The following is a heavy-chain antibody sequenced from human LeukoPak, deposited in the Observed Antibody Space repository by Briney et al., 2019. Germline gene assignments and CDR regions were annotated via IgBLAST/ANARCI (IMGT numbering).Heavy chain of an antibody. V-gene: IGHV7-4-1*02. CDR1: GYSFTRHF. D-gene: IGHD2-15*01. CDR2: INTNTGNP. J-gene: IGHJ6*03. CDR3: ARGGLPVWYYYMDV. Sequence: ASVKVSCKASGYSFTRHFINWVRQAPGQGLEWMGWINTNTGNPTYAQGFTGRFVFSLDSSVSTAYLQISSLKAEDTAVYYCARGGLPVWYYYMDVWGQGTLVTVSS.